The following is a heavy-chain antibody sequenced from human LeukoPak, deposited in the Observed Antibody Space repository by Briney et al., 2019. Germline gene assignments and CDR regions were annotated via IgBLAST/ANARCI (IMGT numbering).Heavy chain of an antibody. V-gene: IGHV1-2*02. D-gene: IGHD2-2*02. Sequence: ASVKVSCKASGYTFTGYYMHWVRQAPGQGLEWMGWINPNSGGTNYAQKFQGRFTMTRDTSISTAYMELSRLRSNYTAGYYCARAGFVAVPAAIRVFDYWGQGTLVTVSS. J-gene: IGHJ4*02. CDR1: GYTFTGYY. CDR2: INPNSGGT. CDR3: ARAGFVAVPAAIRVFDY.